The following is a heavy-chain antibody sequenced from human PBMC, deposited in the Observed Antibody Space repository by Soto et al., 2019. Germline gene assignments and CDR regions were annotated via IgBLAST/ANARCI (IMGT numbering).Heavy chain of an antibody. V-gene: IGHV3-33*01. CDR2: IWYDGNNK. J-gene: IGHJ4*02. CDR1: GFTFSGYG. Sequence: QVQLVESGGGVVQPGRSLRLSCAASGFTFSGYGMHWVRQAPGKGLEWVAVIWYDGNNKYYADSVKGRFTISRDNAKNTLYLQMNSLRAEDTALYYCARRGDVSLYFFDYWGQGTLVTVSS. CDR3: ARRGDVSLYFFDY. D-gene: IGHD3-3*01.